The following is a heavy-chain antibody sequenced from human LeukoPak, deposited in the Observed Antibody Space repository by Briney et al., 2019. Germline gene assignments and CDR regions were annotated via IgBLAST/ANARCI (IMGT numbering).Heavy chain of an antibody. CDR2: ISGSGGST. CDR3: AKSAVMGGGRINDAFDI. D-gene: IGHD2-15*01. J-gene: IGHJ3*02. V-gene: IGHV3-23*01. Sequence: GGSLRLSCAASGFTFSSNAMSWVRQAPGKGLEWVSVISGSGGSTYYVDSVKGRFTISRDNSKNTLYLQLNSLRAEDTAVYYCAKSAVMGGGRINDAFDIWGQGTMVTVSS. CDR1: GFTFSSNA.